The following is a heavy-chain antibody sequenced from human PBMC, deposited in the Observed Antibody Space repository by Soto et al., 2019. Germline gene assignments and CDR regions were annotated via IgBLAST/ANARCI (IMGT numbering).Heavy chain of an antibody. CDR2: ISAYNGNT. D-gene: IGHD3-3*01. J-gene: IGHJ5*02. CDR3: ARAIGDPTLNWFDP. CDR1: GYTFTSYG. Sequence: ASVKVSCKASGYTFTSYGISWVRQAPGQGLEWMGWISAYNGNTNYAQKLQGRVTMTTDTSTSTAYMELRSLRSDDTAVYYCARAIGDPTLNWFDPWGQGTLVTVSS. V-gene: IGHV1-18*01.